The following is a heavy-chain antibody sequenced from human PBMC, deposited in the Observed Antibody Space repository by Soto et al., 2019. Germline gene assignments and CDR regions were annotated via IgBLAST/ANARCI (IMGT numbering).Heavy chain of an antibody. D-gene: IGHD1-26*01. CDR3: ARDLRIGALYYYYYGMDV. CDR1: GFTFSSYA. CDR2: ISYDGSNK. V-gene: IGHV3-30-3*01. J-gene: IGHJ6*02. Sequence: GGSLRLSCAASGFTFSSYAMHWVRQAPGKGLEWVAVISYDGSNKYYADSVKGRFTISRDNSKNTLYLQMNSLRAEDTAVYYCARDLRIGALYYYYYGMDVWGQGTTVTVSS.